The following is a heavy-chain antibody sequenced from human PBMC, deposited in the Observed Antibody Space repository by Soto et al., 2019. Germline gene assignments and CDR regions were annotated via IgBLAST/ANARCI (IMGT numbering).Heavy chain of an antibody. Sequence: EVQLVESGGGLVQPGGSLRLSCEASGFTFRNYDMHWVRQGTGKGLEWVSGISAAGDTDYADSVEGRFTISRENAPNSFFLKMNSLRAGATAVYYCARTDRDFYGLDVWGQRTTVIVSS. CDR3: ARTDRDFYGLDV. CDR2: ISAAGDT. J-gene: IGHJ6*02. V-gene: IGHV3-13*01. CDR1: GFTFRNYD.